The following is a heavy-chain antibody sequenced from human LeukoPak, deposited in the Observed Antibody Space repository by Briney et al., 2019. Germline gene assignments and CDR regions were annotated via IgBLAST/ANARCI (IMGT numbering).Heavy chain of an antibody. CDR1: GFIFDDYA. D-gene: IGHD6-13*01. CDR2: ISWNSGKI. V-gene: IGHV3-9*03. Sequence: PGGSLRLSCAASGFIFDDYAMHWVRQAPGKGLEWVSGISWNSGKIDYADSVKGRFTISRDNAKNSLYLQMNSLRVEDMALYYCAKDRRYSSSFFEIWGQGTLVTVSS. J-gene: IGHJ4*02. CDR3: AKDRRYSSSFFEI.